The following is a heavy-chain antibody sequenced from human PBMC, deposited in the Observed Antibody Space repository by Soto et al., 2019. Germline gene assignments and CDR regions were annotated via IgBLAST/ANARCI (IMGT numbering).Heavy chain of an antibody. V-gene: IGHV4-34*01. D-gene: IGHD6-13*01. CDR3: ASVPPYGSSRDPFDI. CDR2: INHSGST. Sequence: SETLSLTCAVYGGSFSGYYWSWIRQPPGKGLEWIGEINHSGSTNYNPSLKSRVTISVDTSKNQSSLKLSSVTAADTAVYYCASVPPYGSSRDPFDIWGQGTMVTVSS. J-gene: IGHJ3*02. CDR1: GGSFSGYY.